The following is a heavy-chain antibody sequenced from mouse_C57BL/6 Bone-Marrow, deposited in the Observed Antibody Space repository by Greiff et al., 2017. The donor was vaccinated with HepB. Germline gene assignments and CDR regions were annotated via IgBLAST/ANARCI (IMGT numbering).Heavy chain of an antibody. J-gene: IGHJ2*01. CDR3: ARHGYYSNYGGGFDY. D-gene: IGHD2-5*01. CDR1: GFSLTSYG. CDR2: IWSDGST. Sequence: VKLMESGPGLVAPSQSLSITCTVSGFSLTSYGVHWVRQPPGKGLEWLVVIWSDGSTTYNSALKSRLSISKDNSKSQVFLKMNSLQTDDTAMYYCARHGYYSNYGGGFDYWGQGTTLTVSS. V-gene: IGHV2-6-1*01.